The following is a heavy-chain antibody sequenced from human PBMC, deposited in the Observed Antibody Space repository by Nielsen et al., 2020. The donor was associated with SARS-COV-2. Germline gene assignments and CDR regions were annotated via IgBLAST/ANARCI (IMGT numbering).Heavy chain of an antibody. CDR1: GFTFSSYA. Sequence: GESLKISCAASGFTFSSYATHWVRQAPGKGLEWVAVISYDGSNKYYADSVKGRFTISRDNSKNTLYLQMNSLRAEDTAVYYCARAPAGYSSGWTPDYWGQGTLVTVSS. D-gene: IGHD6-19*01. CDR3: ARAPAGYSSGWTPDY. J-gene: IGHJ4*02. CDR2: ISYDGSNK. V-gene: IGHV3-30-3*01.